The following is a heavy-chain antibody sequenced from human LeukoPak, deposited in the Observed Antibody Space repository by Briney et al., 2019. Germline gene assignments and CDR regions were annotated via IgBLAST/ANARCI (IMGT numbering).Heavy chain of an antibody. CDR2: IYYSGST. V-gene: IGHV4-39*07. D-gene: IGHD1-26*01. CDR3: ARPQEWELPSGAFDI. CDR1: GGSISSSSYY. J-gene: IGHJ3*02. Sequence: SETLSLTCTVSGGSISSSSYYWGWIRQPPGKGLEWIGSIYYSGSTYYNPSLKSRVTISVDTSKNQFSLKLSSVTAADTAVYYCARPQEWELPSGAFDIWGQGAMVTVSS.